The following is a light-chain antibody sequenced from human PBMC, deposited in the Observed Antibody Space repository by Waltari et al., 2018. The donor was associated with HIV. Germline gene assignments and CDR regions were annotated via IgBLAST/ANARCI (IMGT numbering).Light chain of an antibody. Sequence: SYELTQPPSVSVSPAQTASITCSGPVSSRQYAYWYPQKPGQAPVLVIYKDTKRPSGIPERFSGTSSGTTVTLTISGVQAEDEGDYYCQSADTRNTYPPRVFGGGTRLTVL. J-gene: IGLJ3*02. CDR2: KDT. V-gene: IGLV3-25*03. CDR3: QSADTRNTYPPRV. CDR1: VSSRQY.